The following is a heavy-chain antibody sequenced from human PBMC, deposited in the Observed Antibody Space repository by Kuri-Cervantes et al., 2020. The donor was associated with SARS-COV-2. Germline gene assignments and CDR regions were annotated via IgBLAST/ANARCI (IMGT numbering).Heavy chain of an antibody. CDR2: IYPGDSDT. CDR3: ARQGRQWLVSSYYYYMDV. CDR1: GHSFTSYW. J-gene: IGHJ6*03. Sequence: KVSCKGSGHSFTSYWIGWVRQMPGKGLEWMGIIYPGDSDTRYSPSFQGQVTISADKSISTAYLQWSSLKASDTAMYYCARQGRQWLVSSYYYYMDVWGKGTTVTVSS. V-gene: IGHV5-51*01. D-gene: IGHD6-19*01.